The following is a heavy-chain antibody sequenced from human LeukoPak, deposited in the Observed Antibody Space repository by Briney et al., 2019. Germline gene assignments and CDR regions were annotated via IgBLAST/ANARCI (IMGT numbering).Heavy chain of an antibody. J-gene: IGHJ4*02. D-gene: IGHD5-12*01. Sequence: PGGSLRLSCAASGFTFSSNAMSWVRQAPGKGLEWVSAISGTGHSTYYADPVKGRFTISRDNSKNTLDLHMNSLRAEDTAVYYCAKDRPTWPIDYWGQGTLVTVSS. CDR1: GFTFSSNA. V-gene: IGHV3-23*01. CDR2: ISGTGHST. CDR3: AKDRPTWPIDY.